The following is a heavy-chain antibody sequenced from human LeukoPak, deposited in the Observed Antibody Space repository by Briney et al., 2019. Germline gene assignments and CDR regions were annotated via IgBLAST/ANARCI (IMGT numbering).Heavy chain of an antibody. CDR3: AREGDCGGDCYNYPNDAFDI. J-gene: IGHJ3*02. CDR2: IKPNSGGT. V-gene: IGHV1-2*02. D-gene: IGHD2-21*02. CDR1: GYTFTGYY. Sequence: GASVKVSCKASGYTFTGYYMHWVRQTPGQGLEWMGWIKPNSGGTNYAQKFQGRVTMTRDTSISTAYMELSRLRSDDTAVYYCAREGDCGGDCYNYPNDAFDIWGQGTMVTVSS.